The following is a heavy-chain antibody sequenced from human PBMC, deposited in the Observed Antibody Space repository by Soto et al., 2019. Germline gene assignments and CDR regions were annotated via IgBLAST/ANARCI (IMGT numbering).Heavy chain of an antibody. CDR1: GGSISSYY. CDR2: IYYSGST. J-gene: IGHJ6*03. D-gene: IGHD2-2*01. Sequence: QVQLQESGPGLVKPSETLSLTCTVSGGSISSYYWSWIRQPPGKGLEWIGYIYYSGSTNYNPSLKSRFTISVDTSKNQFSLKLSSVTAADTAVYYCARRIVVVPAAKYYYYYMDVWGKGTTVTVSS. CDR3: ARRIVVVPAAKYYYYYMDV. V-gene: IGHV4-59*08.